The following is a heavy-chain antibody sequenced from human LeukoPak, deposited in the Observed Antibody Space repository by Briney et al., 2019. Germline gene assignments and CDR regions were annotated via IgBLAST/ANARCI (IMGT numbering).Heavy chain of an antibody. V-gene: IGHV1-18*04. CDR3: ARVNDFWSGDDY. CDR1: GYTFTGYY. Sequence: ASVKVACKASGYTFTGYYMHWVRQAPGQGLEWMGWISAYNGNTNYAQKLQGRVTMTTDTSTSTAYMELRSLRSDDTAVYYCARVNDFWSGDDYWGQGTLVTVSS. D-gene: IGHD3-3*01. CDR2: ISAYNGNT. J-gene: IGHJ4*02.